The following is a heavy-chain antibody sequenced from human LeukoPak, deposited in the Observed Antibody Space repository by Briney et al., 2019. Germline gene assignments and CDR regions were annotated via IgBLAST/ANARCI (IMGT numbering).Heavy chain of an antibody. V-gene: IGHV4-34*01. CDR1: GGSFSGYY. Sequence: SETLSLTCAVYGGSFSGYYWTWIRQPPGKGLEWIGEIHYSGSVTYNPSLETRVTISVDTSKNQFSLRINSVTAAETAVYYCARGQWFRAFWSRGTPVTVSS. D-gene: IGHD3-10*01. J-gene: IGHJ4*02. CDR3: ARGQWFRAF. CDR2: IHYSGSV.